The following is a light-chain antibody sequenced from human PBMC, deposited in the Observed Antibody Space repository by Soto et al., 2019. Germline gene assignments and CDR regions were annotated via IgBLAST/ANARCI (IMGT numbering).Light chain of an antibody. CDR2: DNN. CDR3: AGWDGSLRGFV. CDR1: SSNIGRDP. J-gene: IGLJ1*01. V-gene: IGLV1-44*01. Sequence: QSVVTQPLSASVTPGQRVTIASSGSSSNIGRDPVNWYQELPGTAPKLLIYDNNQRPSGVPDRFSGSKSGTSASLAISGLQSEDEADYFCAGWDGSLRGFVFGTGTKVTVL.